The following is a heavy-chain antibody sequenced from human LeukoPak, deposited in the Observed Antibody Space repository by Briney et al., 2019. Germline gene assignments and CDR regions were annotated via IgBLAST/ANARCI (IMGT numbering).Heavy chain of an antibody. J-gene: IGHJ6*03. CDR2: INPSGSP. CDR3: ASVRHDPLEYYYYIDV. CDR1: VDSLSRYY. D-gene: IGHD2/OR15-2a*01. V-gene: IGHV4-34*01. Sequence: PSETLSLTCAVSVDSLSRYYWTWIRQPPGKGLEWLGEINPSGSPDYNPSLKSRATISVDTSKNQFSLRLASVTAADTAVYYCASVRHDPLEYYYYIDVWGKGTTVTVSS.